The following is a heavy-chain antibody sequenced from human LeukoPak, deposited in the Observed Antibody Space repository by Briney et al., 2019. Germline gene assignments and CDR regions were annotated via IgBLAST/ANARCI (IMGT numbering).Heavy chain of an antibody. J-gene: IGHJ4*02. CDR1: GGSINSYY. D-gene: IGHD4-23*01. CDR2: IYSSGST. CDR3: ARGGKATVVTM. Sequence: SETLSLTCTVSGGSINSYYWSWIRQPAGKRLEWIGRIYSSGSTNYNPSLKSRVSMSVDTSKNQFSLKLTSVTAADTAVYYCARGGKATVVTMWGQGILVTVSS. V-gene: IGHV4-4*07.